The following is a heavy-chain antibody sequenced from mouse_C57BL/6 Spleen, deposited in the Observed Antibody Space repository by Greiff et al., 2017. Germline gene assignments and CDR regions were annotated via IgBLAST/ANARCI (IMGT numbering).Heavy chain of an antibody. CDR1: GYTFTSYW. D-gene: IGHD2-1*01. Sequence: QVQLQQPGAELVKPGASVTLSCKASGYTFTSYWLHWVKQRPGQGLEWIGMIHPNSGSTNYNEKFKSKATLTVDNSSSTAYMQLTSLTTEDSAVYYCERERYYGNPNGFAYWGQGTLVTVSA. J-gene: IGHJ3*01. CDR2: IHPNSGST. V-gene: IGHV1-64*01. CDR3: ERERYYGNPNGFAY.